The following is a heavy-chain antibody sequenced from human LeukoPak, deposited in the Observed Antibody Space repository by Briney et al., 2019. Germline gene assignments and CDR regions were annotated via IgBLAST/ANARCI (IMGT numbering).Heavy chain of an antibody. D-gene: IGHD3-10*01. V-gene: IGHV3-21*01. CDR3: ARSYYGSGSYNDY. CDR2: ISSSSSYI. J-gene: IGHJ4*02. Sequence: GGSLRLSCAASGFTFSSYSMNWVRQAPGKGLEWVSSISSSSSYIYYADSVKGRFTISRDNAKNSLYLQMNSLRAEDTAVYHCARSYYGSGSYNDYWGQGTLVTVSS. CDR1: GFTFSSYS.